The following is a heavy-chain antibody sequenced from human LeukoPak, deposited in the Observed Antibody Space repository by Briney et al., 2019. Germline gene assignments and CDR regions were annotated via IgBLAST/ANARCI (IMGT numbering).Heavy chain of an antibody. D-gene: IGHD6-19*01. V-gene: IGHV3-30*18. CDR3: AKAGAYSSGWYY. Sequence: GGSLRPSCAASGFTFSSYGMHWVRQAPGKGLEWVAVISYDGSNKYYADSVKGRFTISRDNSKNTLYLQMNSLRAEDTAVYYCAKAGAYSSGWYYWGQGTLVTVSS. CDR2: ISYDGSNK. J-gene: IGHJ4*02. CDR1: GFTFSSYG.